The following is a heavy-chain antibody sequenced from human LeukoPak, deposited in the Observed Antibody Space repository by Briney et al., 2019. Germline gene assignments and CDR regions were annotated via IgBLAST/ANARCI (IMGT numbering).Heavy chain of an antibody. CDR1: GGSFSDYY. J-gene: IGHJ4*02. CDR3: ARGSSPPQGGFDY. V-gene: IGHV4-34*01. D-gene: IGHD6-13*01. CDR2: INHSGST. Sequence: PSETLSLTCAVYGGSFSDYYWSWIRQPPGKGLEWIGEINHSGSTNYNPSLKSRVTISVDTSKNQFSLKLSSVTAADTAVYYCARGSSPPQGGFDYWGQGTLVTVSS.